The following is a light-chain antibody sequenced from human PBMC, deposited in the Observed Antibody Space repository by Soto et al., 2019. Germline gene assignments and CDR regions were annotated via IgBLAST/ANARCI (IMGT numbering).Light chain of an antibody. Sequence: QSALTQPRSVSGSPGQSVTISCTGTSSDVGGYNYVSWYQQHPGKAPKLMIYDVSKRPSGVPDRFSGSKSGNTASLTISGLXAXXXADYYCCSYAGSYSVVFGGGTKLTVL. CDR1: SSDVGGYNY. J-gene: IGLJ2*01. CDR2: DVS. V-gene: IGLV2-11*01. CDR3: CSYAGSYSVV.